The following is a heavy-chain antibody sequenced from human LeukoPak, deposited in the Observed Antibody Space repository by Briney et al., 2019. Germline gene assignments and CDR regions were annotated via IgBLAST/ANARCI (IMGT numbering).Heavy chain of an antibody. CDR2: IWYDGSNE. Sequence: GGSLTLSCAASGFTFSSYGMHWVRQAPGKGVEWVAVIWYDGSNEYYADSVKGRFTISRDNSKNTLYLQMNSLRAEDTAVYYCARDLTGGVDYWGQGTLVTVSS. CDR3: ARDLTGGVDY. D-gene: IGHD1-14*01. J-gene: IGHJ4*02. V-gene: IGHV3-33*01. CDR1: GFTFSSYG.